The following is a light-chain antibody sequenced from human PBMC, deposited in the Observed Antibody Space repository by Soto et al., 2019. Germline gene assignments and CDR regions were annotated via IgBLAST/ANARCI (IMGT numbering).Light chain of an antibody. CDR1: QSISRN. V-gene: IGKV1-39*01. Sequence: IQRTQSPSSVSASVGDRVTITCGASQSISRNLNWYQQKPGKAPELLIYTASNLQSGVPSRFSGSVSGTDGAITISSLKKEDSSVYYCQQSHSSTLSFGGGTKVDIK. CDR2: TAS. CDR3: QQSHSSTLS. J-gene: IGKJ4*01.